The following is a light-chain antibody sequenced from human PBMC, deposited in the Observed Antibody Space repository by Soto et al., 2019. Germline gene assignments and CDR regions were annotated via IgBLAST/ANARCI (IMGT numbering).Light chain of an antibody. Sequence: QSVLTQPPSVSGAPGQRVTICCTGSSSNIGAGYDVHWYQQLPGTAPKLLIYGNSNRPSGVPDRFSGSKSGTSASLAITGLQAEDEADYYCQSYDSSLSGFWVFGGGTKVTVL. CDR2: GNS. V-gene: IGLV1-40*01. CDR3: QSYDSSLSGFWV. CDR1: SSNIGAGYD. J-gene: IGLJ3*02.